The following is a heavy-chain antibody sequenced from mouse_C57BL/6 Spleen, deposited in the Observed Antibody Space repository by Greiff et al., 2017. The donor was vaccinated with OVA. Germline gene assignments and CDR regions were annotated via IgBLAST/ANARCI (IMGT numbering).Heavy chain of an antibody. CDR3: AKGEELGPFDY. CDR1: GYTFTSYC. J-gene: IGHJ2*01. Sequence: VQLQQPGAELVKPGASVKLSCKASGYTFTSYCMQWVKQRPGQGLEWIGEIDPSDSYTNYNQKFKGKATLTVDTSSSTAYMQLSSLTSEDSAVYYCAKGEELGPFDYWGQGTTLTVSS. D-gene: IGHD4-1*01. CDR2: IDPSDSYT. V-gene: IGHV1-50*01.